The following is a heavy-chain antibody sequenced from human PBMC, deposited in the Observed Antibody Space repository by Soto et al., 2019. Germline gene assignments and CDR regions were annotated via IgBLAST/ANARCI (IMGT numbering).Heavy chain of an antibody. D-gene: IGHD3-10*01. CDR2: IKSKTDGGTT. Sequence: EVQLVESGGGLVKPGGSLRLSCAASGFTFSNAWMSWVRQAPGKGLEWVGRIKSKTDGGTTGYAAPVKGRFTISRDDSKNTLDLQMNSLKTEDTAVYYCTTGIYGSGSSGGMDVWGQGATVTVSS. J-gene: IGHJ6*02. CDR1: GFTFSNAW. V-gene: IGHV3-15*01. CDR3: TTGIYGSGSSGGMDV.